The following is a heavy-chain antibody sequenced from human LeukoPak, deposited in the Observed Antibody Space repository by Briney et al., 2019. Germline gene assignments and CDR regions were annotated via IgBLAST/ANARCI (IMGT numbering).Heavy chain of an antibody. J-gene: IGHJ4*02. V-gene: IGHV3-23*01. CDR1: GFTFSSYG. D-gene: IGHD4-11*01. Sequence: GGSLRLSCAASGFTFSSYGMSWVRQAPGKGLEWVSAISGSGGSTYYADSVKVRFTISRDNAKNTVYLQMNNLRGEDTALYYCSKAGDTNYYRHGDYWGQGTLVTVSS. CDR2: ISGSGGST. CDR3: SKAGDTNYYRHGDY.